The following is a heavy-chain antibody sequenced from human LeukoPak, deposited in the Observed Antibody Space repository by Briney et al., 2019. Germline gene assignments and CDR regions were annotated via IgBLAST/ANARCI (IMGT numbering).Heavy chain of an antibody. CDR3: ARLPYQLLELAYYYYYHMDV. V-gene: IGHV4-39*01. D-gene: IGHD2-2*01. Sequence: LSLKSRVTISVDTSKNQFSLKLSSVTAADTAVYYCARLPYQLLELAYYYYYHMDVWGKGTTVTVSS. J-gene: IGHJ6*03.